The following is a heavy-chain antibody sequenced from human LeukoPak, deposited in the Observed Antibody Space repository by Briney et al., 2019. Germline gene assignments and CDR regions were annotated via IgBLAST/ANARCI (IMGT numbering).Heavy chain of an antibody. D-gene: IGHD3-3*01. CDR3: ARARQYYDFWSGYQKPTNWFDP. J-gene: IGHJ5*02. Sequence: SETLSLTCAVSGGSISSSGYSWSWIRQPPGKGLEWIGYIYHSGSTYYNPSLKSRVTISVDRSKNQFSLKLSSVTAADTAVYYCARARQYYDFWSGYQKPTNWFDPWGQGTLVTVSS. CDR2: IYHSGST. CDR1: GGSISSSGYS. V-gene: IGHV4-30-2*01.